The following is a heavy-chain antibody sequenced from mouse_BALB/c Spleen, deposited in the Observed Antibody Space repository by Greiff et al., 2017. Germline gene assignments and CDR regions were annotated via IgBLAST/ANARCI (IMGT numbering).Heavy chain of an antibody. CDR3: TRGLPWFAY. CDR2: IRLKSNNYAT. J-gene: IGHJ3*01. D-gene: IGHD3-1*01. Sequence: EVQGVESGGGLVQPGGSMKLSCVASGFTFSNYWMNWVRQSPEKGLEWVAEIRLKSNNYATHYAESVKGRFTISRDDSKSSVYLQMNNLRAEDTGIYYCTRGLPWFAYWGQGTLVTVSA. V-gene: IGHV6-6*02. CDR1: GFTFSNYW.